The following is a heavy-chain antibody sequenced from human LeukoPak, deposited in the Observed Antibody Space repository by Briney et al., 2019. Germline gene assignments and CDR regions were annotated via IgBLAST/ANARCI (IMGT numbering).Heavy chain of an antibody. CDR1: GGSISSYY. CDR3: ARSTHSYSSGWYGPLEYYFDY. CDR2: IYCSGST. Sequence: PSETLSLTCTVSGGSISSYYWSWIRQPPGKGLEWIGYIYCSGSTNYNPSLKSRVTISVDTSKNQFSLKLSSVTAADTAVYYCARSTHSYSSGWYGPLEYYFDYWGQGTLVTVSS. V-gene: IGHV4-59*08. D-gene: IGHD6-19*01. J-gene: IGHJ4*02.